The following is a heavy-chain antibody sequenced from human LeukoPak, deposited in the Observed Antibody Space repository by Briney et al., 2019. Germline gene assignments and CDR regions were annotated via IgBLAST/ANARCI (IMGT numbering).Heavy chain of an antibody. CDR2: IDHSGSI. CDR1: GGSFSAYY. J-gene: IGHJ4*02. Sequence: PSETLSLTXAVYGGSFSAYYWSVIRQPPGKGLEWIGEIDHSGSINYNPSLKSRVTTSVDTSKNQFSLKLSSVTAADTAVYYCAMVVWGSYFDYWGQGTLVTVSS. V-gene: IGHV4-34*01. CDR3: AMVVWGSYFDY. D-gene: IGHD3-16*01.